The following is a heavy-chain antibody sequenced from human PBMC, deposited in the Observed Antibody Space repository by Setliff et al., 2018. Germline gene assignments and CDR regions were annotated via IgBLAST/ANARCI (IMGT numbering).Heavy chain of an antibody. CDR2: INIDGSYT. D-gene: IGHD6-19*01. CDR3: ARVASGWWWFDY. CDR1: GLTFTSHW. J-gene: IGHJ4*02. V-gene: IGHV3-74*01. Sequence: GGSLRLSCAASGLTFTSHWMHWVRQAPGKGLVWVSRINIDGSYTSYADSVKGRFIISRDNAKNTLYLQMNSLRAEDTAVYYCARVASGWWWFDYWGQGTLVTVSS.